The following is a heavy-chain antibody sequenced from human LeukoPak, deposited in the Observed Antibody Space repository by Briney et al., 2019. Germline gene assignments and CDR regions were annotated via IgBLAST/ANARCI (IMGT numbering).Heavy chain of an antibody. CDR3: ARAIVAWELPLN. J-gene: IGHJ4*02. CDR1: GGSISSSSYY. D-gene: IGHD1-26*01. V-gene: IGHV4-39*07. CDR2: IYYSGST. Sequence: PSETLSLTCTVSGGSISSSSYYWGWIRQPPGKGLEWIGSIYYSGSTYYNPSLKSRVTISVDTSRNQFSLKLNSVTAADTAVYYCARAIVAWELPLNWGQGTLVTVSS.